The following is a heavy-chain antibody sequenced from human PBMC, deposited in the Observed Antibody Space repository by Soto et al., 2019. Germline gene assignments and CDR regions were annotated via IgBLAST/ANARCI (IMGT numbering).Heavy chain of an antibody. CDR1: TFTLSTFG. D-gene: IGHD2-2*01. Sequence: QVQLVESGGGVVQPGRSLRLSCAASTFTLSTFGMHWVRQAPGKGLEWVAVISYDGNNKYYADSVKGRFTISRDDSRNTLSRQMNSLTTEDTAVYYCARGAEYQVLSRDYFSGMDVWGQGIMVTVSS. CDR3: ARGAEYQVLSRDYFSGMDV. CDR2: ISYDGNNK. J-gene: IGHJ6*02. V-gene: IGHV3-30*03.